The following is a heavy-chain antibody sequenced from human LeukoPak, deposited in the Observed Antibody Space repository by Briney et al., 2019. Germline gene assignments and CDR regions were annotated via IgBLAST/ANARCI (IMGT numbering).Heavy chain of an antibody. Sequence: GASVTVSYTASGYTFTNYGISWLRQAPGQGREWLGVINPSGGRTSYAQKFEGRVTMTRDTYPSTVYMELTSLRSEDRAVYYCGRDGSSYFDYWGQGTLVTVSS. D-gene: IGHD5-12*01. CDR3: GRDGSSYFDY. CDR2: INPSGGRT. CDR1: GYTFTNYG. V-gene: IGHV1-46*01. J-gene: IGHJ4*02.